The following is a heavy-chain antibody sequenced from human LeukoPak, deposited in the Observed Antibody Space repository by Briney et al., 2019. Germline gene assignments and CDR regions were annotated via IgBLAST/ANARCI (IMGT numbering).Heavy chain of an antibody. J-gene: IGHJ4*02. Sequence: QAGGSLRLSCAASGFTFSSYAMSWVRQAPGKGLEWVSAISGGGGSPYYADSVKGRFTISRDNSKNTLYLQMNSLRAEDTAVYYCANDRIAAAGIIYWGQGTLVTVSS. CDR2: ISGGGGSP. V-gene: IGHV3-23*01. D-gene: IGHD6-13*01. CDR3: ANDRIAAAGIIY. CDR1: GFTFSSYA.